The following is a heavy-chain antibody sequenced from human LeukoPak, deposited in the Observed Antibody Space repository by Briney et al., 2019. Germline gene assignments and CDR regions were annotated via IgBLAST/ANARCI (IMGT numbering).Heavy chain of an antibody. D-gene: IGHD3-9*01. CDR1: GFTFSSYA. CDR2: ISGSGGST. Sequence: GGSLRLSCAASGFTFSSYAMSWVRQAPGKGLEWVSAISGSGGSTYYADSVKGRFTISRDNSKNTLYLQMNSLRVEDTAVHYCAKDSAISLPFDYWGQGTLVTVSS. V-gene: IGHV3-23*01. CDR3: AKDSAISLPFDY. J-gene: IGHJ4*02.